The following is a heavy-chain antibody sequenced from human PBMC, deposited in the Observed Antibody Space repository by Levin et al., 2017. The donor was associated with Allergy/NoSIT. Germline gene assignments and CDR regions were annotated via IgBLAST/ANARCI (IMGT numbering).Heavy chain of an antibody. CDR1: GFTFSNYA. J-gene: IGHJ5*02. CDR3: AKGAFVASGNVDWFDA. V-gene: IGHV3-23*01. D-gene: IGHD6-13*01. Sequence: GGSLRLSCAASGFTFSNYAMSWVRQAPGKGLEWVAGISGSGSSTYYADSVKGRFTISRDDSKSTLYLRMNGLRAEDTAKSYCAKGAFVASGNVDWFDAWGQGTLVTVSS. CDR2: ISGSGSST.